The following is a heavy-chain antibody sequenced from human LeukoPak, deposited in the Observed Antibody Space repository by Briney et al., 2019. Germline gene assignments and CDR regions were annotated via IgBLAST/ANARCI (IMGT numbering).Heavy chain of an antibody. CDR1: GYTFTAYY. Sequence: GASVKVSCKASGYTFTAYYIHWVRQAPGQGLEWMGRINPNSDATNYSQKFQGRVTMTSDTSIRTVYMELSSLNSDDTAAYYCAREFYCSGSSCYSGGHWGQGTLITVSS. V-gene: IGHV1-2*06. J-gene: IGHJ1*01. CDR3: AREFYCSGSSCYSGGH. D-gene: IGHD2-15*01. CDR2: INPNSDAT.